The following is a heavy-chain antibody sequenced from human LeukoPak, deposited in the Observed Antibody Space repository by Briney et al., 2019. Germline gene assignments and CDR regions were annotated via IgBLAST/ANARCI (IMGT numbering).Heavy chain of an antibody. D-gene: IGHD3-3*01. J-gene: IGHJ5*02. CDR3: ARGVRYNWLDP. CDR1: GFTFSSYW. V-gene: IGHV3-74*01. CDR2: INSDGSST. Sequence: QPGGSLRLSCAASGFTFSSYWMHWVRQAPGQGLVCVSRINSDGSSTSYADSVKGRFTISRDNAKNTLYLQMNSLRAEDTAVYYCARGVRYNWLDPWGQGTLVTVSS.